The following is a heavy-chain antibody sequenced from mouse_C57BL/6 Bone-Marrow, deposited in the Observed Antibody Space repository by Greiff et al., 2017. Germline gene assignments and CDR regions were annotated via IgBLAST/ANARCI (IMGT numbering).Heavy chain of an antibody. CDR2: INPNYGTT. V-gene: IGHV1-39*01. CDR3: ARPAVTTKDWYFDV. CDR1: GYSFTDYN. D-gene: IGHD2-2*01. J-gene: IGHJ1*03. Sequence: VHVKQSGPELVKPGASVKISCKASGYSFTDYNMNWVKQSNGKSLEWIGVINPNYGTTSYNQKFKGKATLTVDQSSSTAYMQLNSLTSEDSAVYYCARPAVTTKDWYFDVWGTGTTVTVSS.